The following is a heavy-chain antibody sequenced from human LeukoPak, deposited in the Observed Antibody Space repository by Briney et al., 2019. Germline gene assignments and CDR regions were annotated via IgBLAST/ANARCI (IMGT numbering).Heavy chain of an antibody. V-gene: IGHV4-39*02. D-gene: IGHD3-10*01. CDR2: LYYAGNT. CDR1: GGSISSSSYY. J-gene: IGHJ3*02. CDR3: ARAARLRITLVRLIHAAFDM. Sequence: SETLSLTCTVSGGSISSSSYYWGWIRQPPGKGLEWIGSLYYAGNTFLNPTLDSRVTITVDKSKNQFSLKLKSATAADTAVYYCARAARLRITLVRLIHAAFDMWGQGTMVTVSS.